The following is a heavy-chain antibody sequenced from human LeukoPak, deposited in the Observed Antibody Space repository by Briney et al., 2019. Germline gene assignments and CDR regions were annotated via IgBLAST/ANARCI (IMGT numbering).Heavy chain of an antibody. CDR3: ARAPLCSGGSCYSEYYFDY. CDR2: IYPGDSDT. CDR1: GCSFTSYW. J-gene: IGHJ4*02. V-gene: IGHV5-51*01. Sequence: GGALQISCKGSGCSFTSYWIGWGRQMPGKGLEGMGIIYPGDSDTSYSPSFQGQVTISADKSISTAYLQWSSLKASDTAMYYCARAPLCSGGSCYSEYYFDYWGQGTLVTVSS. D-gene: IGHD2-15*01.